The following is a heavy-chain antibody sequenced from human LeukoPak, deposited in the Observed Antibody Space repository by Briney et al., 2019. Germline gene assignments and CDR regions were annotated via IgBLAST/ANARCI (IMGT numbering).Heavy chain of an antibody. D-gene: IGHD3-22*01. CDR2: ISSSSSYI. CDR3: ASYDTYYYDSSGYYYFDY. J-gene: IGHJ4*02. V-gene: IGHV3-21*01. CDR1: GLTFSSYS. Sequence: GGSLRLSCAASGLTFSSYSMNWVRQAPGKGLEWVSSISSSSSYIYYADSVKGRFTISRDNAKNSLYLQMNSLRAEDTAVYYCASYDTYYYDSSGYYYFDYWGQGTLVTVSS.